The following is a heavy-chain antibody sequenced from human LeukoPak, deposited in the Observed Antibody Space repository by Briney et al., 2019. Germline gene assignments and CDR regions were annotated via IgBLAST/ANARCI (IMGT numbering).Heavy chain of an antibody. CDR2: INHSGST. V-gene: IGHV4-34*01. CDR1: GGSFSGYY. Sequence: SETLSLTCAVYGGSFSGYYWSWIRQPPGKGLEWIGEINHSGSTNYNPSLKSRVTISVDTSKNQFSLKLSSVTAADTAVYYCARVRAYSYAMDYWGQGTLVTVSS. J-gene: IGHJ4*02. D-gene: IGHD5-18*01. CDR3: ARVRAYSYAMDY.